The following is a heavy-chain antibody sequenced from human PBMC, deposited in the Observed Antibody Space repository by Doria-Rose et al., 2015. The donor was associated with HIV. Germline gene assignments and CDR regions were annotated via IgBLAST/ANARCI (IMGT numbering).Heavy chain of an antibody. Sequence: VQLVPSLGGLVKPVGSLRLSCAASGFTFSRYSMNWVRQAPGKGLEWVSSISSSSEYIYYVDSVQARFTISRDNAKNSVYLQMNSLRTEDTAVDYCARDHYDSGGYCRDWGQGTRVTVSS. J-gene: IGHJ4*02. D-gene: IGHD3-22*01. CDR3: ARDHYDSGGYCRD. CDR2: ISSSSEYI. CDR1: GFTFSRYS. V-gene: IGHV3-21*03.